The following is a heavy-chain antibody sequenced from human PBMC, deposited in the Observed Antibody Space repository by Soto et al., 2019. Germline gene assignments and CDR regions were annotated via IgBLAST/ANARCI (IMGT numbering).Heavy chain of an antibody. J-gene: IGHJ4*02. CDR1: GFTFSSYA. CDR3: ASELEYSSSSGFDY. V-gene: IGHV3-30-3*01. D-gene: IGHD6-6*01. Sequence: VGSLRLSCAASGFTFSSYAMHWVRQAPGKGLEWVAVISYDGSNKYYADSVKGRFTISRDNSKNTLYLQMNSLRAEDTAVYYCASELEYSSSSGFDYWGQGTLVTVSS. CDR2: ISYDGSNK.